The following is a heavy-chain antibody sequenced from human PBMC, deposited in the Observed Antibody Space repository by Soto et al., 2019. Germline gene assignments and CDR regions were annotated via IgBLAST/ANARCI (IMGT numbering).Heavy chain of an antibody. CDR2: IYYSGST. CDR1: GGPISSGGYY. Sequence: PSETLSLTCTVSGGPISSGGYYWSWIRQHPGKGLEWIGYIYYSGSTYYNPSLKSRVTISVDTSKNQFSLKLSSVTAADTAVYYCARMVPGLRLISYYYGMDVWGQGATVTVSS. CDR3: ARMVPGLRLISYYYGMDV. J-gene: IGHJ6*02. D-gene: IGHD5-12*01. V-gene: IGHV4-31*03.